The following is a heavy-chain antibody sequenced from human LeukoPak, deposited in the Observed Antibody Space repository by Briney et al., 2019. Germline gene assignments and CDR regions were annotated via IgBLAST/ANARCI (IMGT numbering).Heavy chain of an antibody. CDR2: ISSSGSTI. D-gene: IGHD2-15*01. CDR1: GFTFSSYE. CDR3: ARRLCSGGSCFDY. J-gene: IGHJ4*02. Sequence: GGSLRLSCAASGFTFSSYEMNWVRQAPGKGLEWVSYISSSGSTIYYADSVKGRFTISRDNAKNSLYLQMNSLRAEDTAVYFCARRLCSGGSCFDYWGQGTLVTVSS. V-gene: IGHV3-48*03.